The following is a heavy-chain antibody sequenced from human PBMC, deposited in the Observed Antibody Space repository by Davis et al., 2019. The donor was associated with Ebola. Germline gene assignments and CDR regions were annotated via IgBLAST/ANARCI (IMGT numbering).Heavy chain of an antibody. CDR1: GFTFSSYD. Sequence: PGGSLRLSCAASGFTFSSYDMNWVRQAPGKGLEWVSFIRTGYTTTVYYAESEKGRFTGSRDNAKNSLYLQLNDLRDEDTAVYYCARDRSGGAFDIWGQGTMVTVSS. D-gene: IGHD2-15*01. J-gene: IGHJ3*02. CDR3: ARDRSGGAFDI. CDR2: IRTGYTTTV. V-gene: IGHV3-48*03.